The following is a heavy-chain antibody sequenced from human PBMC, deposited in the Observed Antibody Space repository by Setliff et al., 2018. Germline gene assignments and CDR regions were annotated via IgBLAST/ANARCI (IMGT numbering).Heavy chain of an antibody. D-gene: IGHD1-26*01. CDR3: ARSPSSGAYWNPRPFYSDY. Sequence: SETLSLTCTVSGGSISSGNYYWIWIRQPAGKALEWLGHIFARGSMNYNPSLRSRITISQDTSKNHFSLKVNSVTAADTALYYCARSPSSGAYWNPRPFYSDYWGQGTLVTVSS. V-gene: IGHV4-61*09. CDR2: IFARGSM. J-gene: IGHJ4*02. CDR1: GGSISSGNYY.